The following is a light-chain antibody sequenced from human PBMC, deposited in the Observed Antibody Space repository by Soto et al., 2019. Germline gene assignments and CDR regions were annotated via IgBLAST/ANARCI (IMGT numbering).Light chain of an antibody. CDR2: GAS. CDR3: QQYGSSIT. J-gene: IGKJ5*01. CDR1: QNLRSS. Sequence: EIVLTQSPATLSVSPGERATLSCRASQNLRSSLAWYQQKPGQAPRLLIYGASNRATGIPDRFSGSGSGTGFTLTISRLEPEDFAVFYCQQYGSSITFGQGTRLEIK. V-gene: IGKV3-20*01.